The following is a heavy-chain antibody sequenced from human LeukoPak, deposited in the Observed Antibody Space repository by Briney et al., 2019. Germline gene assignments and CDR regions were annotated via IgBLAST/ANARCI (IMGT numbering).Heavy chain of an antibody. Sequence: SETLSLTCAVSDGSISSGGYSWSWIRQPPGKGLEWIGYIYHSGSTYYNPSLKSRVTISVDRSKNQFSLKLSSVTAADTAVYYCASLYCSGGSCYPDYWGQGTLVTVSS. V-gene: IGHV4-30-2*01. CDR1: DGSISSGGYS. CDR2: IYHSGST. D-gene: IGHD2-15*01. J-gene: IGHJ4*02. CDR3: ASLYCSGGSCYPDY.